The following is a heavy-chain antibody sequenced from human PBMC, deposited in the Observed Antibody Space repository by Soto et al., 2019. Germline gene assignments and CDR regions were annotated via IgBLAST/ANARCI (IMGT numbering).Heavy chain of an antibody. CDR3: AKDMGYDLSPLGYFDY. CDR2: ISWNSGSI. J-gene: IGHJ4*02. D-gene: IGHD5-12*01. CDR1: GFTFDDYA. Sequence: GWSLRLSCAASGFTFDDYAMHWVRQAPGKGLEWVSGISWNSGSIGYADSVKGRFTISRDNAKNSLYLQMNSLRSEDTALYYCAKDMGYDLSPLGYFDYWGQGTLVTVSS. V-gene: IGHV3-9*01.